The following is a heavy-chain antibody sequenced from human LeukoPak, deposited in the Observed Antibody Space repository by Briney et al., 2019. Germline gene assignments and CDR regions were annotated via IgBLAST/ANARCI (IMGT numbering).Heavy chain of an antibody. CDR2: ISPYNDNT. Sequence: ASVKVSCKASGYTFISYGINWVRQAPGQGLEWMGWISPYNDNTNYAQKFQGRVTVTTDTSTSTAYMEVRSLRSDDTAVYYCATAGYGSYNFDYWGQGTQVTVSS. D-gene: IGHD1-26*01. CDR3: ATAGYGSYNFDY. V-gene: IGHV1-18*01. J-gene: IGHJ4*02. CDR1: GYTFISYG.